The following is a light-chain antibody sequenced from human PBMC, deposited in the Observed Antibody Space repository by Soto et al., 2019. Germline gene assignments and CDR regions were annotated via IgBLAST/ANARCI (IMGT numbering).Light chain of an antibody. CDR3: SSFSSSDSYV. CDR2: EVD. CDR1: SSDVGVYNY. V-gene: IGLV2-14*03. J-gene: IGLJ1*01. Sequence: QSALTQPACVSGSPGQSITISCTGTSSDVGVYNYVSWYQQHPGKAPKLMIYEVDNRPSGVSYRFSGSKSGNSASLTISGLQAEDEADYYCSSFSSSDSYVFGTGTKLTVL.